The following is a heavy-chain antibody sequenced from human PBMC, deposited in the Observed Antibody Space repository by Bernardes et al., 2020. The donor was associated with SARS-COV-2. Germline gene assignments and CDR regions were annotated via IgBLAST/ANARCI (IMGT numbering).Heavy chain of an antibody. CDR1: GYTLTELS. CDR2: FDLEDGET. Sequence: VKVSCKVSGYTLTELSMHWVRQAPGKGLEWMGGFDLEDGETIYAQKFQGRVTMTEDTSTDTAYMELSSLRSEDTAVYYCATAPWNYLHAFDIWGQGTMVTVSS. J-gene: IGHJ3*02. CDR3: ATAPWNYLHAFDI. D-gene: IGHD1-7*01. V-gene: IGHV1-24*01.